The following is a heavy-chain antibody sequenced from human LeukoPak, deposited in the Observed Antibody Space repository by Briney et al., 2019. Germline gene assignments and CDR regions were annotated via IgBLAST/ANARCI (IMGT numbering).Heavy chain of an antibody. CDR1: GFTFSSYW. V-gene: IGHV3-74*01. D-gene: IGHD1-14*01. CDR3: ARSNQADDY. Sequence: GGSLRLSCAASGFTFSSYWMHWVRQVPGKGLVLVARINPGGSSITYADSVKGRFTISRDNAKNTLYLQMDSLRAEDTGVYYCARSNQADDYWGQGTLVTVSS. CDR2: INPGGSSI. J-gene: IGHJ4*02.